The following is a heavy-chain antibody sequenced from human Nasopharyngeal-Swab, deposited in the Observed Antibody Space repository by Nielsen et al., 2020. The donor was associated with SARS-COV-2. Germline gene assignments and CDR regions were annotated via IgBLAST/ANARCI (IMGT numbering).Heavy chain of an antibody. CDR3: ARGVGVDDFWSGRFDY. CDR2: IYSAGQT. Sequence: GESLKISCAASGFTVSGNFMTWVRQAPGKGLEWVSVIYSAGQTNYADSVKGRFTISRDNSKNTLYLQMNSLRAEDTAVYYCARGVGVDDFWSGRFDYWGQGTLATVSS. CDR1: GFTVSGNF. J-gene: IGHJ4*02. V-gene: IGHV3-53*01. D-gene: IGHD3-3*01.